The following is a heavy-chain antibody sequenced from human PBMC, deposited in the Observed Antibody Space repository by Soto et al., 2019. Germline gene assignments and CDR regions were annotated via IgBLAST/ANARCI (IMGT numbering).Heavy chain of an antibody. CDR1: GGSFSGYY. CDR2: INHSGST. Sequence: SETLSLTCAVYGGSFSGYYWSWIRQPPGKGLEWIGEINHSGSTNYNPSLKSRVTISVDTSKNQFSLKLSSVTAADTAVYYCARGRDTYYDFWSGYLASHFDYWGQGTLITVSS. D-gene: IGHD3-3*01. J-gene: IGHJ4*02. V-gene: IGHV4-34*01. CDR3: ARGRDTYYDFWSGYLASHFDY.